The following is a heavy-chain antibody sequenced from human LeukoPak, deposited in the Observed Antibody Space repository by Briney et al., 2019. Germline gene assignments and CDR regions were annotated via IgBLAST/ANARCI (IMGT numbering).Heavy chain of an antibody. CDR3: ARDIAVAVKH. CDR2: SNPNSGGT. CDR1: GYTFTGDY. J-gene: IGHJ1*01. Sequence: ASVKVSCKASGYTFTGDYIHWVRQAPGQGLEWMGWSNPNSGGTNYAQKFQGRVTMTRDTSISTAYMELSRLRSDDTAVYYCARDIAVAVKHWGQGTLVTVSS. D-gene: IGHD6-19*01. V-gene: IGHV1-2*02.